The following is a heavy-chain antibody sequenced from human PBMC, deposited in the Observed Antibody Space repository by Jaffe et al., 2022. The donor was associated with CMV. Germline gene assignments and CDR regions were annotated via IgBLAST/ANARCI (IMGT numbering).Heavy chain of an antibody. D-gene: IGHD3-22*01. CDR3: ARGDTYYYDSSGYESGDY. Sequence: EVQLVESGGGLVQPGGSLRLSCAASGFTFSSYWMHWVRQAPGKGLVWVSRINSDGSSTSYADSVKGRFTISRDNAKNTLYLQMNSLRAEDTAVYYCARGDTYYYDSSGYESGDYWGQGTLVTVSS. CDR1: GFTFSSYW. V-gene: IGHV3-74*01. CDR2: INSDGSST. J-gene: IGHJ4*02.